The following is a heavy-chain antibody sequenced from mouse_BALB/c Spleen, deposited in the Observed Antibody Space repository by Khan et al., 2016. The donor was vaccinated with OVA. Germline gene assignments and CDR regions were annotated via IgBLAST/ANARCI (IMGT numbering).Heavy chain of an antibody. Sequence: VELVESGPGLVAPSQSLSITCTVSGFSLSRYNIHWVRQPPGKGLEWLGMIWGGGGTDYNSTPKSRLSISKDNSKSQVFLKMNSLQTTDTAMYYCARAYYRYDGYYAMDYWGQGTSVTVSS. CDR1: GFSLSRYN. V-gene: IGHV2-6-4*01. CDR3: ARAYYRYDGYYAMDY. D-gene: IGHD2-14*01. CDR2: IWGGGGT. J-gene: IGHJ4*01.